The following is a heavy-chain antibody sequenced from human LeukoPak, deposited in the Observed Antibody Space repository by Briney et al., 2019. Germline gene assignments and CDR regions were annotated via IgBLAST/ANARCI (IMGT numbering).Heavy chain of an antibody. CDR1: GYTFTSYG. V-gene: IGHV1-18*01. CDR2: ISAYNGNT. Sequence: ASVKVSCKASGYTFTSYGISWVRQAPGQGLEWMGWISAYNGNTNYAQKLQGRVTMTTDTSTSTAYMELRSLRSDDTAVYYCARDVLRFLEWLLPSGDYYYGMDVWGQGTTVTASS. J-gene: IGHJ6*02. CDR3: ARDVLRFLEWLLPSGDYYYGMDV. D-gene: IGHD3-3*01.